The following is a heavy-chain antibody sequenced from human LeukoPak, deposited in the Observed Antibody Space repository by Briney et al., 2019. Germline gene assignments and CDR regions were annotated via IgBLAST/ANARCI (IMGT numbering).Heavy chain of an antibody. V-gene: IGHV3-7*05. CDR1: GFTFSCYW. D-gene: IGHD6-6*01. J-gene: IGHJ6*02. CDR2: RKQDGSEG. Sequence: PGGSLRLSCSAPGFTFSCYWISWVPQAPGKVLEWVANRKQDGSEGVYVDSVKCRFTTSRDNAKITLFLQMNTLRAEDTAVYYCARDPYSSTWSYGMDVWGQGTTVTGSS. CDR3: ARDPYSSTWSYGMDV.